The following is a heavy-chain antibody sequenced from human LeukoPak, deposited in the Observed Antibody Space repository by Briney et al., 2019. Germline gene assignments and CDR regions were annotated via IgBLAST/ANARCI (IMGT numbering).Heavy chain of an antibody. J-gene: IGHJ4*02. V-gene: IGHV3-23*01. CDR2: ISGSGGST. CDR1: GFTFSSYA. Sequence: GGSLRLSCAASGFTFSSYAMSWVRRAPGKGLEWVSAISGSGGSTYYADSVKGRFTISRDNSKNTLYLQMNSLRAEDTAVYYCAKRFWGPTQHFDYWGQGTLVTVSS. D-gene: IGHD3-16*01. CDR3: AKRFWGPTQHFDY.